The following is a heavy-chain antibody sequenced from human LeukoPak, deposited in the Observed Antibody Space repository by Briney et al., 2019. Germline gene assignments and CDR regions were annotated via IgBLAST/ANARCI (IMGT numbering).Heavy chain of an antibody. D-gene: IGHD6-13*01. CDR1: GFTFDDYA. CDR2: ISWNSGSI. Sequence: PGRSLRLSCAASGFTFDDYAMHWVRQAPGKGLEWVSGISWNSGSIGYADSVKGRFTISRDNAKNSLYLQMNSLRAEDMALYYCAKDIAAAGTDAFDIWGQGTVVTVSS. J-gene: IGHJ3*02. V-gene: IGHV3-9*03. CDR3: AKDIAAAGTDAFDI.